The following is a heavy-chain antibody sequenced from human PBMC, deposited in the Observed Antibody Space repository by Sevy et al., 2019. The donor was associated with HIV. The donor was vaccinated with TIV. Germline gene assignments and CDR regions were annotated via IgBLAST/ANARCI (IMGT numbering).Heavy chain of an antibody. CDR1: GDSISSQSYY. Sequence: SETLSLTCTVSGDSISSQSYYWAWIRQSPGKGLEWIASIYYTGSSYYNLSLRGRVTISVDTSKEQISLKLSSVTAADTAVYFCACQVRFSGVIINHFDYWGHGTLVTVSS. CDR3: ACQVRFSGVIINHFDY. V-gene: IGHV4-39*01. J-gene: IGHJ4*01. D-gene: IGHD3-3*01. CDR2: IYYTGSS.